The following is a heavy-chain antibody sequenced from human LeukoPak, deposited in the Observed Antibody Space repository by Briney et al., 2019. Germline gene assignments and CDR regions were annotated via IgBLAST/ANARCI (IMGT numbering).Heavy chain of an antibody. CDR3: ASRGGRNGWGDFDY. CDR2: ISVSGDNT. V-gene: IGHV3-23*01. CDR1: EFSFSTYA. D-gene: IGHD3-10*01. Sequence: GGSLRLSCAASEFSFSTYAMNWVRQSPGKGQKWVSTISVSGDNTLYAHAVQGRFAVSADTSKNSLSLHMNILRAEDTAVYFCASRGGRNGWGDFDYWGQGTLVTVSS. J-gene: IGHJ4*02.